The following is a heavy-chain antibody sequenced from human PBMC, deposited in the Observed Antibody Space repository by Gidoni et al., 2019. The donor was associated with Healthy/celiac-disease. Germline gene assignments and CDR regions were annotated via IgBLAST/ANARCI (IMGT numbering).Heavy chain of an antibody. CDR3: ARIILLWFGETPVRYFDY. Sequence: QVQLQESGPGLVKPSGTLSLTCAVSGGSISSSNWWSWVRQPPGKGLEWIGEIYHSGSTNYNPSLKSRVTISVDKSKNQFSLKLSSVTAADTAVYYCARIILLWFGETPVRYFDYWGQGTLVTVSS. CDR2: IYHSGST. J-gene: IGHJ4*02. D-gene: IGHD3-10*01. CDR1: GGSISSSNW. V-gene: IGHV4-4*02.